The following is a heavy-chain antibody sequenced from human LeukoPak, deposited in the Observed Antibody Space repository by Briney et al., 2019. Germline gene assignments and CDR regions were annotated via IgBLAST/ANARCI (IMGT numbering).Heavy chain of an antibody. CDR3: ARVGGTIMDAFDT. CDR1: GGSISSYY. J-gene: IGHJ3*02. Sequence: SETLSLTCTVSGGSISSYYWSWIRQPPGKGLEWIGYIYYSGSTNYNPSLKGRVTISVDTSKNQFSLKLSSVTAADTAVYYCARVGGTIMDAFDTWGQGTMVTVSS. CDR2: IYYSGST. D-gene: IGHD3-9*01. V-gene: IGHV4-59*01.